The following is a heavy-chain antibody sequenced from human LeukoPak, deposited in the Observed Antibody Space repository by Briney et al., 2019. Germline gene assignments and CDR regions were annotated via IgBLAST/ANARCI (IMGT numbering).Heavy chain of an antibody. CDR1: GFSFSNYW. V-gene: IGHV3-7*01. Sequence: GGSLRLSCAASGFSFSNYWMNWVRQAPGKGLEWVASISENGRAKPYVASVRGRFTISRDNTKNSLYLQMNSLRVEDTAVYYCARGGAAAARKRGIDYWGQGTLVTASS. CDR2: ISENGRAK. D-gene: IGHD6-13*01. J-gene: IGHJ4*02. CDR3: ARGGAAAARKRGIDY.